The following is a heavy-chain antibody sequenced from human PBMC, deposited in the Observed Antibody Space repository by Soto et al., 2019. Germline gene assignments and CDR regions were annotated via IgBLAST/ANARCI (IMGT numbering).Heavy chain of an antibody. CDR2: ILPAFDTT. Sequence: QVRLVQSGAEVKKPGSSVKVSCKYSGGTFKTESINWLRQAPGQGLEWMGNILPAFDTTDYAPKFQGRVTIPADQATTTAYMELSRLTSPDTALYFCARGHEYGGNSDAFDIWGQGTMVTVSS. J-gene: IGHJ3*02. D-gene: IGHD4-17*01. V-gene: IGHV1-69*13. CDR1: GGTFKTES. CDR3: ARGHEYGGNSDAFDI.